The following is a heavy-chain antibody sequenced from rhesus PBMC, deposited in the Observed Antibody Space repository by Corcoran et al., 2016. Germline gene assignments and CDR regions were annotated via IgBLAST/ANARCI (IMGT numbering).Heavy chain of an antibody. J-gene: IGHJ4*01. D-gene: IGHD1-14*01. CDR3: TRGSWNDFDY. Sequence: QVQLVQSGAEIKQPGASVKLSCKASGYTFTSYYMHWVRQAPGQGLEWIVLSTPNKGNKGYAQNCQGRVTITTDTSTSTGYMELSSLRSEDTAVYYCTRGSWNDFDYWGQGVLVTVSS. V-gene: IGHV1-180*01. CDR1: GYTFTSYY. CDR2: STPNKGNK.